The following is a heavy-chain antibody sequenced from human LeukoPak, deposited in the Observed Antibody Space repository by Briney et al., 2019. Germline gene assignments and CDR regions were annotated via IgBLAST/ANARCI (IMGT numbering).Heavy chain of an antibody. CDR2: IYTSGST. D-gene: IGHD3-9*01. Sequence: SETLSLTCTVSGGSISSGSYHWSWIRQPAGKGLEWIGHIYTSGSTNYNPSLKSRVTISVDTSKNQFSLKLSSVTAADTAVYYCARVLRYGYGMDVWGQGTTVTVSS. CDR1: GGSISSGSYH. V-gene: IGHV4-61*09. CDR3: ARVLRYGYGMDV. J-gene: IGHJ6*02.